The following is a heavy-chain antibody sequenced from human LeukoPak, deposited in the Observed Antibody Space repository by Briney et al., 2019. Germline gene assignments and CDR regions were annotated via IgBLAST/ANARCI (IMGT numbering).Heavy chain of an antibody. J-gene: IGHJ4*02. D-gene: IGHD3-22*01. CDR2: INPNSGGT. CDR1: GNTFTAYY. V-gene: IGHV1-2*02. Sequence: AASVKVSCKASGNTFTAYYMYWVRQAPGQGLEWMGWINPNSGGTKSAQKFQGRVTMTRDTSISTAYMELSRLISDDTAVYYCARAGYYATSGPDYWGQGTLVTVSS. CDR3: ARAGYYATSGPDY.